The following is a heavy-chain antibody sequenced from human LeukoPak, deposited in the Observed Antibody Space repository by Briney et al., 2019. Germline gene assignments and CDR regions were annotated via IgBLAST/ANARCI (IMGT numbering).Heavy chain of an antibody. J-gene: IGHJ3*02. CDR3: ASGPMTTVTNGDAFDI. CDR1: GFTFSSYA. CDR2: IYSGGST. D-gene: IGHD4-17*01. V-gene: IGHV3-66*01. Sequence: PGGSLRLSCAASGFTFSSYAMSWVRQAPGKGLEWVSVIYSGGSTYYADSVKGRFTISRDNSKNTLYLQMNSLRAEDTAVYYCASGPMTTVTNGDAFDIWGQGTMVTVSS.